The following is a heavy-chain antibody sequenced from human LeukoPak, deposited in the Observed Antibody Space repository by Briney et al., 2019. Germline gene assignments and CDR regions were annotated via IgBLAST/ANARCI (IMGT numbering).Heavy chain of an antibody. CDR3: ARAGEFKVATR. V-gene: IGHV4-4*02. CDR1: GDSMSSYW. D-gene: IGHD1-26*01. J-gene: IGHJ4*02. CDR2: IFHSGIT. Sequence: SGTLSLTCAVSGDSMSSYWWSWLRQPPEKGLEWIGEIFHSGITSYNPSLKSRVTMSVDTSENEFSLKLTSVTAADTAVYYCARAGEFKVATRWGQGTLVTVSS.